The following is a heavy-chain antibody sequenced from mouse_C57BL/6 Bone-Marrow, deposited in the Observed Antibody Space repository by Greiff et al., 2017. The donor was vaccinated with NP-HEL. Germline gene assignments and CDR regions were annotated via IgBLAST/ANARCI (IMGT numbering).Heavy chain of an antibody. Sequence: EVQLVESGGGLVQPGGSLSLSCAASGFTFTDYYMSWVRQPPGKALEWLGSIRNKANGYTTEYSASVKGRFTISRDNSQSILYLQMNALRAEDSATYYCARSAYYYGSSYDYAMDYWGQGTSVTVSS. D-gene: IGHD1-1*01. J-gene: IGHJ4*01. CDR2: IRNKANGYTT. CDR1: GFTFTDYY. CDR3: ARSAYYYGSSYDYAMDY. V-gene: IGHV7-3*01.